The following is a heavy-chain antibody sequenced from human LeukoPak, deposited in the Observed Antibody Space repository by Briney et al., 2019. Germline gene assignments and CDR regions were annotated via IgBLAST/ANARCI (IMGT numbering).Heavy chain of an antibody. V-gene: IGHV4-59*01. CDR3: ARDNGSGYYYDY. CDR1: GGSISRYY. D-gene: IGHD3-22*01. Sequence: SETLSLTCTASGGSISRYYWSWIRQPPGKGLEWIGYIYYSGSTNYNPSLKSRVTMSVDTSKNQFSLKLSSVTAADTAVYYCARDNGSGYYYDYWGQGTLVTVSS. J-gene: IGHJ4*02. CDR2: IYYSGST.